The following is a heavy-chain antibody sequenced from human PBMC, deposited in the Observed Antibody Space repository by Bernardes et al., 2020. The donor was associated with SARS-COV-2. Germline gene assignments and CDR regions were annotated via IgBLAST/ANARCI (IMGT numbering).Heavy chain of an antibody. Sequence: GGSLGLSCAASGFTFSNYWMHWVRQAPGKGLVWVSRIESDGSSTSYADSVKGRFTISRDNAKNTLYLQMNSLRAEDTAVYYCVRGYYYDSSGSTTFGGYWGQGTLVTVSS. CDR1: GFTFSNYW. V-gene: IGHV3-74*01. J-gene: IGHJ4*02. D-gene: IGHD3-22*01. CDR3: VRGYYYDSSGSTTFGGY. CDR2: IESDGSST.